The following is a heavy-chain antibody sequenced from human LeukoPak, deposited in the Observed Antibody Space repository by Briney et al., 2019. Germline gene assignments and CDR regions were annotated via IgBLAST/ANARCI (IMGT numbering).Heavy chain of an antibody. CDR1: GFTFSSYA. Sequence: GGSLTLSCAPSGFTFSSYAMSWVRQPPGKGLEWVSGIGASGGSTYYAYSVKGRYTISGDNSKNTLCLQMNSVRAEDTAVYYCAKAEGYDILTGLDYWGQGTLVTVSS. D-gene: IGHD3-9*01. V-gene: IGHV3-23*01. CDR3: AKAEGYDILTGLDY. CDR2: IGASGGST. J-gene: IGHJ4*02.